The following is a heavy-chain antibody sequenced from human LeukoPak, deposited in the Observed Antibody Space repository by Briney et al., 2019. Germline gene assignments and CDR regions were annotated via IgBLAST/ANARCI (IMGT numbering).Heavy chain of an antibody. D-gene: IGHD7-27*01. Sequence: GGSLRLSCAASGFTFSNYPMSWVRQAPGKGLEWISGIIGSGGLTFYVDSVRGRFTISRDNAKNSLFLQMNSLRAEDTAVYYCARDFARTGDYHHFDYWGQGSLVTVSS. V-gene: IGHV3-23*01. CDR3: ARDFARTGDYHHFDY. CDR1: GFTFSNYP. CDR2: IIGSGGLT. J-gene: IGHJ4*02.